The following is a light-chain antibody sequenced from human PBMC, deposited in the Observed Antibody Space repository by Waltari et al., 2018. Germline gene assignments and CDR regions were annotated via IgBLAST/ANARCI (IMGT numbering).Light chain of an antibody. Sequence: QSVLTQPPSASGTPGQRVTISCSGSSPNIGSNTVNWYQQLPGTAPKLLLYSNMRRSSGVPDRFSGAKSGTSASLAISGLQSEDEADYYCAAWDDSLNGVVFGGGTKLTVL. CDR3: AAWDDSLNGVV. V-gene: IGLV1-44*01. J-gene: IGLJ2*01. CDR1: SPNIGSNT. CDR2: SNM.